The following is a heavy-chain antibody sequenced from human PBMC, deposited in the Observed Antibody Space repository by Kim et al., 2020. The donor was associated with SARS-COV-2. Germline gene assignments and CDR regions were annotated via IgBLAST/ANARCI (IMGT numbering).Heavy chain of an antibody. CDR2: ISSSGSTI. CDR1: GFTFSDYY. CDR3: AREGELLDKDAFDI. J-gene: IGHJ3*02. Sequence: GGSLRLSCAASGFTFSDYYMSWIRQAPGKGLEWVSYISSSGSTIYYADSVKGRFTISRDNAKNSLYLQMNSLRAEDTAVYYCAREGELLDKDAFDIWGQGTMVTVSS. V-gene: IGHV3-11*01. D-gene: IGHD3-10*01.